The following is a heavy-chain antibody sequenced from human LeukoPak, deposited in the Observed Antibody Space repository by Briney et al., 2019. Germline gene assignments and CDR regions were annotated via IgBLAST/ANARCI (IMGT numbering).Heavy chain of an antibody. CDR1: GFTFSYYW. CDR3: ARGHYGMDV. J-gene: IGHJ6*02. V-gene: IGHV3-7*05. Sequence: GGSLRLSCAASGFTFSYYWMTWVRQTPGKGLEWVAHIKPDGSEKNYVDSEEGRFTISRDNTQNSLYLQMNGLRTEDTAIYFCARGHYGMDVWGQGTTVTVSS. CDR2: IKPDGSEK.